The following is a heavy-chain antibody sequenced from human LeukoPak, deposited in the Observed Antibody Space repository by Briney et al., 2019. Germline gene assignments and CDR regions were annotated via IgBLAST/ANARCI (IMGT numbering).Heavy chain of an antibody. CDR2: IRPSGDNT. V-gene: IGHV3-21*01. Sequence: GGSLRLSCAASGFTFSSYDMTWVRQAPGRGLEWVSSIRPSGDNTYYADSVKGRFTISRDNAKNSLYLQMNSLRAEDTAVYYCARGEYGSGSYHIDYWGQGTLVTVSS. D-gene: IGHD3-10*01. J-gene: IGHJ4*02. CDR1: GFTFSSYD. CDR3: ARGEYGSGSYHIDY.